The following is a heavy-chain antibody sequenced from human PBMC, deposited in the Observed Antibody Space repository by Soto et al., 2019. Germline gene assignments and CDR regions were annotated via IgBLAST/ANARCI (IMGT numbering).Heavy chain of an antibody. J-gene: IGHJ5*02. CDR3: ARELQWLDTMGWFDP. V-gene: IGHV5-51*01. Sequence: GESLKISCKGSGYSFTSYWIGWVRQMPGKGLEWMGIIYPGDSDTRYSSSFQGQVTISADKSISTAYLQWSSLKASDTAMYYCARELQWLDTMGWFDPWGQGTLVTVSS. CDR1: GYSFTSYW. CDR2: IYPGDSDT. D-gene: IGHD6-19*01.